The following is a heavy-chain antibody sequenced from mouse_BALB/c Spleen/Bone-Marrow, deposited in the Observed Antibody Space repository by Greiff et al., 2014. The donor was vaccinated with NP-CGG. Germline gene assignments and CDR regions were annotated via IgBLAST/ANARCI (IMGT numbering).Heavy chain of an antibody. D-gene: IGHD4-1*01. Sequence: QVQLKESGAELVRPGSSVKISCKASGYAFSSYWMNWVKQRPGQGLEWIGQIYPGDGDTNYNGNFKDKATLTTDKSSTTAYMQLSSPTSEDSAVYFCARGGRLTGYYFDYWGQGTTLTVSS. V-gene: IGHV1-80*01. CDR2: IYPGDGDT. CDR3: ARGGRLTGYYFDY. J-gene: IGHJ2*01. CDR1: GYAFSSYW.